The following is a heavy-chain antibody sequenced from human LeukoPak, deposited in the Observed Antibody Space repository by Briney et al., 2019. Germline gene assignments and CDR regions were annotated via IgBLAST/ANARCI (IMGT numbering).Heavy chain of an antibody. CDR1: GITLSSYD. J-gene: IGHJ3*02. CDR3: ARGHGIWSGSRLANAFDI. D-gene: IGHD3-3*01. V-gene: IGHV3-13*01. Sequence: GGSLRLSCAASGITLSSYDMHWVRRTTGEGLEWISAIGAAGDTYYSDSVKGRFTISTENAKNPLYLQMNSLRAGDTAVYFCARGHGIWSGSRLANAFDIWGQGTMVTVSS. CDR2: IGAAGDT.